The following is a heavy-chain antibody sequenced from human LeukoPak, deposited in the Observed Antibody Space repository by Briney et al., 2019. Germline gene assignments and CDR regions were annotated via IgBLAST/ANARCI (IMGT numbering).Heavy chain of an antibody. CDR1: GFTFSDHC. J-gene: IGHJ4*02. CDR2: TRNKADSYTS. CDR3: AREIWFGEGFDY. Sequence: GGSLRLSCAASGFTFSDHCMDWVRQAPGKGLEWVCRTRNKADSYTSAYAASVRGRFTISRDDSKNSLYLQMNSLKTEDTDVYYCAREIWFGEGFDYWGQGTLVTVSS. V-gene: IGHV3-72*01. D-gene: IGHD3-10*01.